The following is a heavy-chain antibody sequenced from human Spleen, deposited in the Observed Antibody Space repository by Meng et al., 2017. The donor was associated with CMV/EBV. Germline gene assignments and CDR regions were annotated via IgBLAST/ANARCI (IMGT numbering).Heavy chain of an antibody. Sequence: TGYYIHWVRQAPGQGLEWMGWFNPNSGDTNYAQKFQGRVTMTRDTSISTAYMEVSRLRSDDTAIYYCARDGYCSTTSCYGGPNWFDPWGQGTLVTVSS. J-gene: IGHJ5*02. CDR1: TGYY. CDR3: ARDGYCSTTSCYGGPNWFDP. CDR2: FNPNSGDT. V-gene: IGHV1-2*02. D-gene: IGHD2-2*03.